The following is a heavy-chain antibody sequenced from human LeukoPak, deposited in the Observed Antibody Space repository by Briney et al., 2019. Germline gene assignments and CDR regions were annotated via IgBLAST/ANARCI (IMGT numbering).Heavy chain of an antibody. V-gene: IGHV3-15*01. J-gene: IGHJ6*03. D-gene: IGHD2-15*01. CDR3: TAIREYCDSAGCYSPYFYYYMDV. CDR2: IKTKQDGGTT. CDR1: WFPFFNAW. Sequence: GSLSLAFSASWFPFFNAWMNWVRPAPGKGLEWVGRIKTKQDGGTTDYATPVKGRFTISRDDSRNTLYLQMNSLRTDDTAIYYCTAIREYCDSAGCYSPYFYYYMDVWGKGTTVAVSS.